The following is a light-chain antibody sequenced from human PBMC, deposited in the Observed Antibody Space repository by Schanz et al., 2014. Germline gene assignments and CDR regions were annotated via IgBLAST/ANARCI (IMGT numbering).Light chain of an antibody. CDR2: GTS. V-gene: IGKV3-15*01. CDR3: QQYNNWPWT. J-gene: IGKJ1*01. CDR1: QSVHST. Sequence: EIVLTQSPETLSLSPGERATLSCRASQSVHSTSLAWYQQKPGQAPRLLIYGTSTRATGIPTRFSGSGSGTEFTLTISSLQSEDFAVYYCQQYNNWPWTFGQGTKVDSK.